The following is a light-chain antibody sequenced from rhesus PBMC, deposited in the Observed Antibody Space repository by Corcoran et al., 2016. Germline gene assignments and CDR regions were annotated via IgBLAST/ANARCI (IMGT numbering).Light chain of an antibody. CDR1: QTLRNY. CDR3: QQGYSYPFT. Sequence: DIQMTQSPSSLSASVGDRVTITCQASQTLRNYLNWYHQKPGKILKLLIYRASSLQSGIPSRFSGSGSGTDFTLTISSLQPEDFATYYCQQGYSYPFTFGPGTKLDIK. J-gene: IGKJ3*01. V-gene: IGKV1S9*01. CDR2: RAS.